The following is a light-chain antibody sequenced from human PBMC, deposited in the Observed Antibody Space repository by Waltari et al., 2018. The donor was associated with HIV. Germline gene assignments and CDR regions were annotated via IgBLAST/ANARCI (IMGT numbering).Light chain of an antibody. Sequence: QSALTQPASVSGSPGQSISISCTGSNSDVGTYKYVSWYQQHPGKAPKLMIYDVSNRPSGVSNRFSGSKSGNTASLTISGLQPEDEADYYCSSYTTMSTLVFGTGTKVTVL. CDR3: SSYTTMSTLV. CDR2: DVS. V-gene: IGLV2-14*01. J-gene: IGLJ1*01. CDR1: NSDVGTYKY.